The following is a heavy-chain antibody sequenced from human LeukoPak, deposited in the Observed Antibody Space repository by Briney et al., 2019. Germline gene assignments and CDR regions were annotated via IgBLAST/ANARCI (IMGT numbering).Heavy chain of an antibody. V-gene: IGHV3-21*04. Sequence: GGSLRLSCAASGFTFSSYSMNWVRQAPGKGLEWVSSISSSSSYIYYADSVKGRFTISRDNAKNSLYLQMNSLRAEDTAVYYCAKEGKEDFWSGYPPFDYWGQGTLVTVSS. J-gene: IGHJ4*02. CDR1: GFTFSSYS. D-gene: IGHD3-3*01. CDR3: AKEGKEDFWSGYPPFDY. CDR2: ISSSSSYI.